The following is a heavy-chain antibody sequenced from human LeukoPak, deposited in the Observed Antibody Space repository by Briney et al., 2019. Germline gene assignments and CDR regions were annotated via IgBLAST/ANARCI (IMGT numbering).Heavy chain of an antibody. CDR1: GDSISSSNW. CDR2: IYHSGST. J-gene: IGHJ4*02. V-gene: IGHV4-4*02. Sequence: PSGTLSLTCAGSGDSISSSNWWSWVRQPPGKGLEWIGEIYHSGSTNYNPSLKGRVTISVDKSKNQFSLKLSSVTAADTAVYYSARGGGYFNYWGQGTLVTVSS. CDR3: ARGGGYFNY. D-gene: IGHD3-16*01.